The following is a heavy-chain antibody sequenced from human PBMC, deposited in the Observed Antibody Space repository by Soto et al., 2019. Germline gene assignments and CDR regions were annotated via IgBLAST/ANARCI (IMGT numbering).Heavy chain of an antibody. CDR1: GGSISSYY. Sequence: QVQLQESGPGLVKPSETLSLTCTVSGGSISSYYWSWIRQPPGKGLEWIGYIYYSGITNYNPSLKSRVTISVDTSKNQFSLKLSSVTAADTAVYYCARRYGRNFDYWGQGTLVTVSS. D-gene: IGHD1-20*01. V-gene: IGHV4-59*01. J-gene: IGHJ4*02. CDR3: ARRYGRNFDY. CDR2: IYYSGIT.